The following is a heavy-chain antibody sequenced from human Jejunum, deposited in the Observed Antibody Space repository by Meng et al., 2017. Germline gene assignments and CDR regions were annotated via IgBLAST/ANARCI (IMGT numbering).Heavy chain of an antibody. Sequence: GESLKISCAASGFTFSNYGMTWVRQSPGKGLEWVSGIDTSGDITYYADSVKGRFTISRDNSKNTEFLQMNSLRAEDTDIYYCAQGLITGTRIPTDAWAQGTPVTVSS. CDR2: IDTSGDIT. D-gene: IGHD1-20*01. CDR1: GFTFSNYG. V-gene: IGHV3-23*05. CDR3: AQGLITGTRIPTDA. J-gene: IGHJ5*01.